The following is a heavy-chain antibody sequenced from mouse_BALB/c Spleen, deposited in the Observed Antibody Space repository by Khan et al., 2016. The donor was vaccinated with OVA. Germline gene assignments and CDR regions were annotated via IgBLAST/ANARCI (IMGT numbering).Heavy chain of an antibody. J-gene: IGHJ2*01. Sequence: QVQLKESGTELARPGASVKLSCKASGYTFTSYWMQWVKQRPGQGLEWIGAIYPGDGNSRYTQKFKGEATLTADKSSSTAYTQLSSLASEDSAVYYGARGGITTGYFDYWGQGTTLTVSS. CDR2: IYPGDGNS. CDR3: ARGGITTGYFDY. D-gene: IGHD1-1*01. CDR1: GYTFTSYW. V-gene: IGHV1-87*01.